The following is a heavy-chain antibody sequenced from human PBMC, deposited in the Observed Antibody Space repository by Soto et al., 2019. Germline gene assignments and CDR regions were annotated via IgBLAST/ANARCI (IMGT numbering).Heavy chain of an antibody. CDR1: GFTFSSYP. CDR3: ARGRAAYYFDY. V-gene: IGHV3-64*02. Sequence: GGSLRLSCAASGFTFSSYPMHWVRQAPGKGLEHVSSTSGDGRIMYYLDSVKGRFTISRDNSKNTLYLQMGSLRTEDMAVYYCARGRAAYYFDYWGQGALVTVSS. J-gene: IGHJ4*02. CDR2: TSGDGRIM. D-gene: IGHD6-25*01.